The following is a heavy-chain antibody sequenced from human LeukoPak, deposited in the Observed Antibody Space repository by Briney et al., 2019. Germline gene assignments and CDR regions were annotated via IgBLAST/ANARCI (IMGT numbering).Heavy chain of an antibody. CDR1: GYTFTGYY. D-gene: IGHD5-24*01. Sequence: ASVKVSCKASGYTFTGYYMHWVRQAPGQGLEWMGWINPNSGGTNYAQKFQGRVTMTRDTSISTAYMELSRLRSDDTAVYYCAREASRRWYYYYYMDVWGKGTTVTVSS. CDR2: INPNSGGT. CDR3: AREASRRWYYYYYMDV. V-gene: IGHV1-2*02. J-gene: IGHJ6*03.